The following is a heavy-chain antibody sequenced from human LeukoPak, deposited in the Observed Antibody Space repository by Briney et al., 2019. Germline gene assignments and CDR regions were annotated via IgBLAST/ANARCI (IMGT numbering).Heavy chain of an antibody. V-gene: IGHV3-53*01. Sequence: GGSLRLSCAVSGFTVSSNYMSWVRQAPGKGLEWVSIIYSGGYTFYADSVKGRFTISRDNAKNSLYLQMNSLRAEDTAVYYCARDSRSGWYLFEGLFDYWGQGTVVTVSS. D-gene: IGHD6-19*01. CDR1: GFTVSSNY. CDR3: ARDSRSGWYLFEGLFDY. CDR2: IYSGGYT. J-gene: IGHJ4*02.